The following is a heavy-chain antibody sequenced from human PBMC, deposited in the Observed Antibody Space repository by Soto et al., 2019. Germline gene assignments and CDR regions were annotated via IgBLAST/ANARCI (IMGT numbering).Heavy chain of an antibody. CDR2: FDPEDGET. V-gene: IGHV1-24*01. CDR3: ARVRQLVGYFYYYMDV. Sequence: ASVKVSCKVSGYTLTELSMHWVRQAPGKGLEWMGGFDPEDGETIYAQKFQGRVTMTEDTSTDTAYMGLSSLRSEDTAVYYCARVRQLVGYFYYYMDVWGKGTTVTVSS. D-gene: IGHD6-6*01. J-gene: IGHJ6*03. CDR1: GYTLTELS.